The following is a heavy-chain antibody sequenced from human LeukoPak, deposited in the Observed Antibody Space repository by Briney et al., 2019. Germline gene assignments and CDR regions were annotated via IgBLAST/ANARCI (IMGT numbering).Heavy chain of an antibody. CDR3: ARHWGSARPGSLRYYYYYMDV. Sequence: GESLKISRKGSGYSFTSYWIGWVRQMPGKGLEWMGIIYPGDSDTRYSPSFQGQVTISADKSISTAYLQWSSLKASDTAMYYCARHWGSARPGSLRYYYYYMDVWGKGTTVTVSS. D-gene: IGHD6-6*01. CDR1: GYSFTSYW. V-gene: IGHV5-51*01. J-gene: IGHJ6*03. CDR2: IYPGDSDT.